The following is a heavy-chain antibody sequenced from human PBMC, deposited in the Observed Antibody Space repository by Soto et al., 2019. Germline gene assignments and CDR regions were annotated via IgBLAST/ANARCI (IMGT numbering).Heavy chain of an antibody. CDR2: VHYDGTKK. V-gene: IGHV3-33*01. CDR1: GFTFSSYV. CDR3: ARETSYDFWSGPQTMDV. Sequence: PGGSLRLSCAPSGFTFSSYVMHWVRQAPGKGLEWVAVVHYDGTKKYYADSVRGRFTISRDNSENILYLQMNSLRPDDTAVYFCARETSYDFWSGPQTMDVWGQGT. D-gene: IGHD3-3*01. J-gene: IGHJ6*02.